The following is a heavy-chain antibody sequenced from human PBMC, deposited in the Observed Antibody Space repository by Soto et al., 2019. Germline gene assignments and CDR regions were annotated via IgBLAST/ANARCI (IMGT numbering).Heavy chain of an antibody. J-gene: IGHJ4*02. D-gene: IGHD4-4*01. CDR3: ARVSRGNSLDYFDY. CDR1: GYTFTAYY. CDR2: INPHSGVT. V-gene: IGHV1-2*04. Sequence: AASVKVSCKASGYTFTAYYIHWVRQAPGQGLEWMGWINPHSGVTNYAQTFQGWVTMTRDTSISTAYMELRRLRSDDTAVYYCARVSRGNSLDYFDYWGQGTLVTVSS.